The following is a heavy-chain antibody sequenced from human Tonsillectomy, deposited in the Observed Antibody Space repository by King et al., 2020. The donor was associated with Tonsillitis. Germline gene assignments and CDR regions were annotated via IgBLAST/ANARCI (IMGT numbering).Heavy chain of an antibody. J-gene: IGHJ4*02. CDR3: ARPGYGGNSGVDY. CDR2: IRSKGNNYAT. D-gene: IGHD4-23*01. V-gene: IGHV3-73*01. CDR1: GFTFSDST. Sequence: VQLVESGGGLVQPGGSLKLSCAASGFTFSDSTMHWVRQASGKGLEWVGRIRSKGNNYATAYAESVKVRFTISRDDSKNQAYLQMNSLKTEDTAVYYCARPGYGGNSGVDYWGQGTLVTVSS.